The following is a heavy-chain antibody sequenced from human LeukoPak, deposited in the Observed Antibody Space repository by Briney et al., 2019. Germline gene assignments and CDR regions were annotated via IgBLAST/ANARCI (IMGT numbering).Heavy chain of an antibody. Sequence: ASVKVSCKASGYTFTSYGISWVRQAPGQGLEWMGWISAYNGNTNYAQKLQGRVTMTTDTSTSTAYMELRSLRSDDTAVYYCARDPYYYDSGGYPRFVYWGQGTLVTVSS. CDR3: ARDPYYYDSGGYPRFVY. CDR2: ISAYNGNT. J-gene: IGHJ4*02. V-gene: IGHV1-18*01. D-gene: IGHD3-22*01. CDR1: GYTFTSYG.